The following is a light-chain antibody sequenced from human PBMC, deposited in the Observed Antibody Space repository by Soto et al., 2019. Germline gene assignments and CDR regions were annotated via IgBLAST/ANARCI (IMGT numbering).Light chain of an antibody. Sequence: DIQMTQSPCSLSASVGDRVTITCQASKDINIYLNWYQQKPGKAPKLLIYDASNLETGVPSRFSGSGSGTDFTFTISSLQPEDIATYYCQQSDDLPPITFGQGTRLEIK. CDR3: QQSDDLPPIT. J-gene: IGKJ5*01. CDR1: KDINIY. V-gene: IGKV1-33*01. CDR2: DAS.